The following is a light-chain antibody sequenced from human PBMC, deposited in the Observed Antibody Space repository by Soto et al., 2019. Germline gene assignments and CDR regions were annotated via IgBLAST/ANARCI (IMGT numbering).Light chain of an antibody. Sequence: QSLLTQPASPSWSPGHSITISCSGTSSDVGGYNSVSWYRQDPGKAPKLIIYDVTYRPSGVSNRFSGSKSGNTASLTISGLQSEDEADYHCRSFTSSITYVFGTGTKVTVL. V-gene: IGLV2-14*01. J-gene: IGLJ1*01. CDR1: SSDVGGYNS. CDR2: DVT. CDR3: RSFTSSITYV.